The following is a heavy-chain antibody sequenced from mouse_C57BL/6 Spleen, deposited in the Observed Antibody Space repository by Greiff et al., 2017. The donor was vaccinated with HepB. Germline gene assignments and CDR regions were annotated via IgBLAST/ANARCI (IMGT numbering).Heavy chain of an antibody. V-gene: IGHV1-81*01. CDR3: ASWGKGDVWYFDV. Sequence: VKVVESGAELARPGASVKLSCKASGYTFTSYGISWVKQRTGQGLEWIGEIYPRSGNTYYNEKFKGKATLTADKSSSTAYMELRSLTSEDSAVYFCASWGKGDVWYFDVWGTGTTVTVSS. D-gene: IGHD3-3*01. J-gene: IGHJ1*03. CDR1: GYTFTSYG. CDR2: IYPRSGNT.